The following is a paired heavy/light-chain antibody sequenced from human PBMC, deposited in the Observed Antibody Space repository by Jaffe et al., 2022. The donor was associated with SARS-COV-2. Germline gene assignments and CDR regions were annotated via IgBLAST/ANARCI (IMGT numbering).Light chain of an antibody. CDR1: QSVSSN. CDR3: QQYNNWPLT. V-gene: IGKV3-15*01. J-gene: IGKJ1*01. Sequence: EIVMTQSPATLSVSAGERATLSCRASQSVSSNLAWYQQKPGQAPRLLMYGASTRAPGIPDRFSGSGSGTEFTLTISSLQSEDFAVYYCQQYNNWPLTFGQATKVESK. CDR2: GAS.
Heavy chain of an antibody. CDR2: MSYDGSNK. CDR1: GFTFSSFA. Sequence: QVQLVESGGGVVQPGRSLRLSCAASGFTFSSFAMNWVRQTPGKGLEWVAIMSYDGSNKYYADSVKGRFTISRDNSKNTLYLQMDSLRAEDTAVYYCSRQGRRWELFIYYMDVWGKGTTVTVSS. CDR3: SRQGRRWELFIYYMDV. V-gene: IGHV3-30*04. J-gene: IGHJ6*03. D-gene: IGHD3-10*01.